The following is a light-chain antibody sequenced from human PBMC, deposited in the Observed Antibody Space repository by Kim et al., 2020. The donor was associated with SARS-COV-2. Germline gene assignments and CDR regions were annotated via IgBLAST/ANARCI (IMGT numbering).Light chain of an antibody. CDR1: RSNIGADYD. CDR2: GNN. V-gene: IGLV1-40*01. CDR3: QSYDTRRGGYWV. J-gene: IGLJ3*02. Sequence: VPISCTGTRSNIGADYDVSWYQQLPGTAPKLLIYGNNNRPSGVPDRFSGSKSGTFASLAITGLQPEDEAEYYCQSYDTRRGGYWVFGGGTQLTVL.